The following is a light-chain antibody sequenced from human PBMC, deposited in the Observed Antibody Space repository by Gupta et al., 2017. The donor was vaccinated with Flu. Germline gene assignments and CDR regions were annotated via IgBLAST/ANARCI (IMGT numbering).Light chain of an antibody. V-gene: IGKV3-15*01. CDR2: SAT. J-gene: IGKJ2*01. CDR3: HQDQHLNT. Sequence: EIVMTQSPVTLSVSPGERVTLSCWASQSISSNLAWYQHKYGQAPRLLIYSATIRATDIPARFSGSGSGTVFTLTISSLQYEDCAIYYCHQDQHLNTFGQGTKVEIK. CDR1: QSISSN.